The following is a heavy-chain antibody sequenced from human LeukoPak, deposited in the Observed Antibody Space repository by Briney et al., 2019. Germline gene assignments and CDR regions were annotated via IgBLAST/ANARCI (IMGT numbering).Heavy chain of an antibody. Sequence: SETLSLTCTVSGGSITGYYWSWIRQPPGKGLEWIGYIYYSGSTNYNPSLKSRVTISVDTSKNQFSLKLSSVTAADTAVYYCASRNYYDSSGYYPFDYWGQGTLVTVSS. CDR3: ASRNYYDSSGYYPFDY. CDR2: IYYSGST. V-gene: IGHV4-59*08. D-gene: IGHD3-22*01. J-gene: IGHJ4*02. CDR1: GGSITGYY.